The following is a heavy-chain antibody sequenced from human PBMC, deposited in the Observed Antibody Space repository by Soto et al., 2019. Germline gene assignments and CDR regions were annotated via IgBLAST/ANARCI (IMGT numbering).Heavy chain of an antibody. CDR2: ISDSSSTI. CDR3: ARAYLGPVPFDY. D-gene: IGHD1-26*01. V-gene: IGHV3-48*02. Sequence: EVQLVESGGGLVQPGGSLRLSCVASGFLLSSYSMNWVRQAPGKGLEWLSHISDSSSTIYYADSVKGRFTISRDNAKSSVHLQMDSLRDEDTAVYYCARAYLGPVPFDYWGQGTLVTVSS. J-gene: IGHJ4*02. CDR1: GFLLSSYS.